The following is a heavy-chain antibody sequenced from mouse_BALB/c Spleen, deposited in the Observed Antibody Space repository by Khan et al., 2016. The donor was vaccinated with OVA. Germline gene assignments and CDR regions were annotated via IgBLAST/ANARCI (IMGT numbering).Heavy chain of an antibody. CDR1: GYTFTSYY. D-gene: IGHD2-4*01. Sequence: QVQLQQSGAELVKPGASVKLSCKASGYTFTSYYMYWVKQRPGQGLEWIGGINPSNGGTNFNEKFKSKATLTVDKSSSTAYMQLSSLTSEDSAVYYCTRGGAWATMISWCAYWGQGTLVTVSA. CDR3: TRGGAWATMISWCAY. CDR2: INPSNGGT. J-gene: IGHJ3*01. V-gene: IGHV1S81*02.